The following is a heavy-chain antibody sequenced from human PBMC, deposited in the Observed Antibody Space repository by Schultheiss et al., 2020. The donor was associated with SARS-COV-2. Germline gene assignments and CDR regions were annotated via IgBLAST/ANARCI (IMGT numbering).Heavy chain of an antibody. Sequence: GGSLRLSCAASGFTFSSYAMHWVRQAPGKGLEWVAVISYDGSNKYYADSVKGRFTISRDNSKNTLYLQMNSLRAEDTAVYYCAREWEDGFYFDYWGQGTLVTVSS. D-gene: IGHD1-26*01. CDR3: AREWEDGFYFDY. V-gene: IGHV3-30*07. CDR2: ISYDGSNK. J-gene: IGHJ4*02. CDR1: GFTFSSYA.